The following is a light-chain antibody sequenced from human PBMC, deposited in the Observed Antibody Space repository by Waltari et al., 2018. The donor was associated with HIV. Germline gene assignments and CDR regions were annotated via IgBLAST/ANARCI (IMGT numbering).Light chain of an antibody. Sequence: QSVLTQPPSVSGAPGQRVTISCSGNTSNIGAGYDVQWYQPLPGRAPKVLISGNSSLPSGVPDRVAGSKACTSASLCITGFQAEDEADYYCQSYDSTLTGWVFGGETILTVL. CDR2: GNS. J-gene: IGLJ3*02. V-gene: IGLV1-40*01. CDR3: QSYDSTLTGWV. CDR1: TSNIGAGYD.